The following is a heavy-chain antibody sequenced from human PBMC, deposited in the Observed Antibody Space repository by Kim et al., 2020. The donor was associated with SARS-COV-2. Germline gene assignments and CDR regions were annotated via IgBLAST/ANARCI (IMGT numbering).Heavy chain of an antibody. CDR2: IYYSGST. Sequence: SETLSLTCTVSGGSISSSSYYWGWIRQPPVKGLEWFGSIYYSGSTYYNPSRKSRVTISVDTSKNQFSLKLSSVTAADTAVYYCAGHGTGLWFGELQFDYWGQGPLVTVSS. V-gene: IGHV4-39*01. CDR3: AGHGTGLWFGELQFDY. J-gene: IGHJ4*02. D-gene: IGHD3-10*01. CDR1: GGSISSSSYY.